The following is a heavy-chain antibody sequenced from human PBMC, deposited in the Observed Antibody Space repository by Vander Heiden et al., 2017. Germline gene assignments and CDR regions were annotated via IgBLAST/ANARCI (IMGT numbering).Heavy chain of an antibody. Sequence: EVQLLESGGGLVQPGGSLGLSCAASGFTFSSYGMSWVRPAPGKGLEWVSAISGSGGSTYYADSVKGRFTISRDNSKNTLYLQMNSLRAEDTAVYYCAKELSVGVWFGGTYGMDVWGQGTTVTVSS. CDR2: ISGSGGST. CDR3: AKELSVGVWFGGTYGMDV. D-gene: IGHD3-10*01. CDR1: GFTFSSYG. J-gene: IGHJ6*02. V-gene: IGHV3-23*01.